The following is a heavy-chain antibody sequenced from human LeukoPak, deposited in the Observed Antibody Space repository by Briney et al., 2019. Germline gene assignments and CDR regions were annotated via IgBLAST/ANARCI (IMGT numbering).Heavy chain of an antibody. J-gene: IGHJ6*03. D-gene: IGHD3-3*01. CDR3: ARAYYDFWGGYWGGGMDYYYYYYMDV. Sequence: ASVKVSCKASGYTFTSYGISWVRQAPGQGLEWMGWISAYNGITNYALKLHGRVTMTTDTSTSTAYMELGSLRSDDTAVYYCARAYYDFWGGYWGGGMDYYYYYYMDVWGKGTTVTVSS. CDR1: GYTFTSYG. CDR2: ISAYNGIT. V-gene: IGHV1-18*01.